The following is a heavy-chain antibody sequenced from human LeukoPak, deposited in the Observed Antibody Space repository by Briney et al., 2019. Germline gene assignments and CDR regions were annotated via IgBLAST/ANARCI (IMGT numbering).Heavy chain of an antibody. CDR3: ARSPDEYSYGISDY. CDR1: GFTFSSYS. J-gene: IGHJ4*02. V-gene: IGHV3-21*01. Sequence: PGGSLRLSCAASGFTFSSYSMNWVRQAPGKGLEWVSSISSSSSYIYYADSVKGRFTISRDNAKNSLYLQMNSLRAEDTAVYYCARSPDEYSYGISDYWGQGTLVTVSS. CDR2: ISSSSSYI. D-gene: IGHD5-18*01.